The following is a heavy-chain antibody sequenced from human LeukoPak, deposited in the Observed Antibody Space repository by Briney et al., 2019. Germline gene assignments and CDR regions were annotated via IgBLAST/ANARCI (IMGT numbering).Heavy chain of an antibody. CDR2: ISGGSGST. Sequence: GGSLRLSCAASGFTFSSYAMSWVRQAPGKGLAWVSTISGGSGSTYCADSVKGRFTISRDNSKNTLYLQMNSLRDEDTAVYYCAKHRFESGGYHSTDWGQGALVTVSS. V-gene: IGHV3-23*01. CDR1: GFTFSSYA. D-gene: IGHD3-22*01. CDR3: AKHRFESGGYHSTD. J-gene: IGHJ4*02.